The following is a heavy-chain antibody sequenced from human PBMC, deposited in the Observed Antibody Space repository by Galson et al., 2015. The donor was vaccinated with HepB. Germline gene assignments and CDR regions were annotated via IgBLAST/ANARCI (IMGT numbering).Heavy chain of an antibody. Sequence: SLRLSRAASGFSFSSYWMTWVRQAPGEGLEWLANINPGGSDRYYGDSVKGRFTISRDNARNLLYLQMTSLRAEDTAIYYCARDYYATGSHDYWGQGTLVTVSS. D-gene: IGHD3-10*01. V-gene: IGHV3-7*03. CDR1: GFSFSSYW. J-gene: IGHJ4*02. CDR2: INPGGSDR. CDR3: ARDYYATGSHDY.